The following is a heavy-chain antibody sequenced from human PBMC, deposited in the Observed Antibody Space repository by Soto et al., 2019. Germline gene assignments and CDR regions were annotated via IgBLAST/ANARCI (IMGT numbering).Heavy chain of an antibody. V-gene: IGHV3-33*05. CDR3: ARWAPPGGLDV. CDR1: GFTFRSYV. J-gene: IGHJ4*02. Sequence: QVQLVESGGGVVQPGTYLRLSCVGSGFTFRSYVIHWVRQAPGKGLEWVALTSYDGSNNFYGDSVKGRFTISRHNSRNTGELQTDSLTFEDTALYYCARWAPPGGLDVWGQGTLVSVSS. CDR2: TSYDGSNN. D-gene: IGHD3-16*01.